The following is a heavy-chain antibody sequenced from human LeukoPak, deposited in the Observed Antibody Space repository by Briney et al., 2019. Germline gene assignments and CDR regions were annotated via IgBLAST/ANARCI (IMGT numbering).Heavy chain of an antibody. CDR1: GGSMSNYY. J-gene: IGHJ3*01. D-gene: IGHD4-11*01. V-gene: IGHV4-59*01. CDR3: TTAHSHTFDV. Sequence: SETLSLTCSVSGGSMSNYYWSWMRQPPGKGLEWIGNIYYSGSTNYNPSLRSRISISPDMSKNQFSLTLRSVTAADTAVYYCTTAHSHTFDVWGRGTLVTVSS. CDR2: IYYSGST.